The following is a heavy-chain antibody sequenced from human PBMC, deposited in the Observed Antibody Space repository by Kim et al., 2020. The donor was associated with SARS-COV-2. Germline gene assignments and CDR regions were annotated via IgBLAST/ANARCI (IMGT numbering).Heavy chain of an antibody. J-gene: IGHJ5*02. V-gene: IGHV4-59*01. D-gene: IGHD3-10*01. CDR3: ARSTRVRAIGSNNWFDP. Sequence: LKSRVTRSVDTSKNQFSLKLSSVTAADTAVYYCARSTRVRAIGSNNWFDPWGQGTLVTVSS.